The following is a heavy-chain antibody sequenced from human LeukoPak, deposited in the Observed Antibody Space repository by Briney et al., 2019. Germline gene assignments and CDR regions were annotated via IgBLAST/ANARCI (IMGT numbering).Heavy chain of an antibody. CDR2: ISYDGSNK. V-gene: IGHV3-30-3*01. Sequence: GGSLRLSCAASGFIFSRYAMHWVRQAPGKGLEWVAVISYDGSNKYDADSVKGLFTISRDNSKNTLYLQMNSRRAEDTALYYWAGSYYFDYWGQGTLVTVSS. CDR3: AGSYYFDY. CDR1: GFIFSRYA. J-gene: IGHJ4*02.